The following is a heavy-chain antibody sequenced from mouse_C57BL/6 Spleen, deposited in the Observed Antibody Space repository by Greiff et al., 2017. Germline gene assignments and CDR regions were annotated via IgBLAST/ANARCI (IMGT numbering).Heavy chain of an antibody. Sequence: QVQLQQPGAELVKSGASVKLSCKASGYTFTSFWMQWVKQRPGQGLEWIGEIDPSDSYSNYNQKFKGKATLTVDTSSSTAYMQLSSLTSEDSAFYCCAGFAGAYWGQGTLVTVSA. V-gene: IGHV1-50*01. D-gene: IGHD2-2*01. CDR2: IDPSDSYS. CDR3: AGFAGAY. CDR1: GYTFTSFW. J-gene: IGHJ3*01.